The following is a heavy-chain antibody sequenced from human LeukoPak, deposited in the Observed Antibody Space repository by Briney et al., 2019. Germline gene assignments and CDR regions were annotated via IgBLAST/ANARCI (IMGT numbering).Heavy chain of an antibody. J-gene: IGHJ4*02. D-gene: IGHD1-26*01. CDR2: IKQDGSDK. V-gene: IGHV3-7*01. Sequence: PGGSLRLSCATSEFTFSNYWMSWVRRAPGKGLEWVANIKQDGSDKYYVDSVKGRFTISRDNAKNSLYLQMNTLRAEDTAVYYCAGGEGLGTTNGGYYFAYWGQGSLVIVSS. CDR1: EFTFSNYW. CDR3: AGGEGLGTTNGGYYFAY.